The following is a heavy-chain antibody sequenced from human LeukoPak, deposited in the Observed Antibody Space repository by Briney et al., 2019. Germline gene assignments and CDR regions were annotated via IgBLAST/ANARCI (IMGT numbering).Heavy chain of an antibody. V-gene: IGHV1-8*01. Sequence: GASVKVSCKAPGYTFTSYDINWVRQATGQGLEWMGWMNPNSGNTGYAQKFQGRVTMTRNTSISTAYMELSSLRSEDTAVYYCARGLKTAYYGFWSGRAKYYYYMDVWGKGTTVTVSS. J-gene: IGHJ6*03. CDR2: MNPNSGNT. CDR1: GYTFTSYD. CDR3: ARGLKTAYYGFWSGRAKYYYYMDV. D-gene: IGHD3-3*01.